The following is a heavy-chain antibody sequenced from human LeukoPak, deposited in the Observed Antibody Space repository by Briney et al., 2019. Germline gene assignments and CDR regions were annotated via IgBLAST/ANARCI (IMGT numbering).Heavy chain of an antibody. CDR3: ARALGSSGNYWSYYYYMDV. Sequence: GGSLRLSCAASGFTFSSYSMNWVRQAPGKGLEWVSYISSGSSTIYYADSVKGRFTISRDNAKNSLYLQMNSLRAEDTAVYYCARALGSSGNYWSYYYYMDVWGKGTTVTVSS. CDR1: GFTFSSYS. V-gene: IGHV3-48*01. D-gene: IGHD3-22*01. J-gene: IGHJ6*03. CDR2: ISSGSSTI.